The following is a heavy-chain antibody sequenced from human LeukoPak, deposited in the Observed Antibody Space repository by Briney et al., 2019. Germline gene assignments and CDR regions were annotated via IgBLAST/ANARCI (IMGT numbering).Heavy chain of an antibody. CDR1: GFTFRSYG. CDR2: ISYDGSNK. CDR3: ARDCSGGSCYNLDY. V-gene: IGHV3-30*03. Sequence: GGSLRLSCAVSGFTFRSYGMHWVRQAPGKGLEWVAVISYDGSNKYYADSVEGRFTISRDNSKNTVYLQMNSLRAEDTAFYYCARDCSGGSCYNLDYWGQGTLVTVSS. J-gene: IGHJ4*02. D-gene: IGHD2-15*01.